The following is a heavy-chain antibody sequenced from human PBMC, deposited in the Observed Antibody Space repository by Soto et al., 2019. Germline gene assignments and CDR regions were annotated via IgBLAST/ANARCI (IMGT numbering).Heavy chain of an antibody. CDR2: TRNKASGYTT. J-gene: IGHJ4*02. Sequence: EVKLVESGGDLVQPGGSLRLSCAASGFTFRNHFMDWVRQAPGQGLEWVGRTRNKASGYTTDYASSVKGRFTISRDDSKNSLYLQLSGMKAEDTAVYYCVRVMHAGHDYCGQGALVTVSS. CDR3: VRVMHAGHDY. CDR1: GFTFRNHF. V-gene: IGHV3-72*01. D-gene: IGHD3-10*01.